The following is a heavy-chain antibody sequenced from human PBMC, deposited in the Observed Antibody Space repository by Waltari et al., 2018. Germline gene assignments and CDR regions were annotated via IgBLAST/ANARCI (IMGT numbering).Heavy chain of an antibody. CDR3: ARVPARIAARPMDV. Sequence: QVQLQESGPGLVQPSETLSLTCTVSNGSINGYYWSWSRQPPGKGVEWIGNSYYRGSTNYNPSLKSRVTTSGYMSKNCFSLNLSSVTAADTAVYYCARVPARIAARPMDVWGKGTTVTVSS. CDR1: NGSINGYY. J-gene: IGHJ6*03. V-gene: IGHV4-59*01. CDR2: SYYRGST. D-gene: IGHD6-6*01.